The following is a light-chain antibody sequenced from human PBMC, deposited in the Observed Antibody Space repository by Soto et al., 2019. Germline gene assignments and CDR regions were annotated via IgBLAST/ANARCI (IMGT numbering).Light chain of an antibody. J-gene: IGKJ1*01. CDR1: QSVFYSSNNKNY. Sequence: DIVMTQSPDSLGVSLGERATINCRSSQSVFYSSNNKNYLAWYQQKPGQPPKLLIYWASTRESGVPDRFSGSGSGTDFTLTIGSLQAEDVAVYYGQQYYSTPRTFGQGTKVEIK. V-gene: IGKV4-1*01. CDR3: QQYYSTPRT. CDR2: WAS.